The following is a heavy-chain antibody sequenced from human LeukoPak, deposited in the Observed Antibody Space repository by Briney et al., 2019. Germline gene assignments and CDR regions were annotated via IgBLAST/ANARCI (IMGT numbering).Heavy chain of an antibody. CDR2: ISSSGSTI. CDR1: GFTFSSYE. D-gene: IGHD3-16*01. V-gene: IGHV3-48*03. CDR3: ARRVYDYVWGILNWFDP. J-gene: IGHJ5*02. Sequence: PGGSLRLSCAASGFTFSSYEMNWVRQAPGKGLEWVSYISSSGSTIYYADSVKGRFTISRDNAKNSLYLQMNSLRAEDTAVYYCARRVYDYVWGILNWFDPWGQGTLVTVSS.